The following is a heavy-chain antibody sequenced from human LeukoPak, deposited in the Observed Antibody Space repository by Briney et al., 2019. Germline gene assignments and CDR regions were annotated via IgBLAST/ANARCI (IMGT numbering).Heavy chain of an antibody. Sequence: GGSLRLSCAASGFTFSSYWMSWVRQAPGKGLEWVGRIKPKTDGETTEYAAPVKDRFSISRDDSKSMMYLQMNSLKTEDTAVYYCSTPLPYSAQGGQGTLVTVSS. D-gene: IGHD2-21*01. CDR1: GFTFSSYW. J-gene: IGHJ4*02. CDR2: IKPKTDGETT. CDR3: STPLPYSAQ. V-gene: IGHV3-15*01.